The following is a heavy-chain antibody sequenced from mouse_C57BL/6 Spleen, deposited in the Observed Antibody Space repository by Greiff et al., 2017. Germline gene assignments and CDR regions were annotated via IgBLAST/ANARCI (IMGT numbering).Heavy chain of an antibody. CDR2: IDPETGGT. J-gene: IGHJ4*01. D-gene: IGHD2-4*01. Sequence: QVQLQQSGAELVRPGASVTLSCKASGYTFTDYEMHWVKQTPVHGLEWIGAIDPETGGTAYNQKFKGKAILTADKSSSTAYMELRSLTSEDSAVYYCTNDCRYAMDYWGQGTSVTVSS. CDR1: GYTFTDYE. CDR3: TNDCRYAMDY. V-gene: IGHV1-15*01.